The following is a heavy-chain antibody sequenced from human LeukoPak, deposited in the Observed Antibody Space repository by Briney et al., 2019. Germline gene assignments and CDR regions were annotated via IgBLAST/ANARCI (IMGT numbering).Heavy chain of an antibody. Sequence: SETLSLTCAVYGGSFSGYYWSWIRQPPGKGLEWIGEINHSGSTNYNPSLKSLVTISVDTSKNQFSLKLSSVTAADTAVYYCARSGGYSYRTNRLDYWGQGTLVTVSS. J-gene: IGHJ4*02. V-gene: IGHV4-34*01. CDR2: INHSGST. CDR3: ARSGGYSYRTNRLDY. CDR1: GGSFSGYY. D-gene: IGHD5-18*01.